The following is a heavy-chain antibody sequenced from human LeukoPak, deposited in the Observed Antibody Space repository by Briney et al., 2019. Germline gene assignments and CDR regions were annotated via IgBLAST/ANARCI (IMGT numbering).Heavy chain of an antibody. CDR2: IIPIFSIA. CDR3: ARNEGYDSSGLLDY. V-gene: IGHV1-69*04. D-gene: IGHD3-22*01. CDR1: GGTFSNYA. J-gene: IGHJ4*02. Sequence: GASVKVSCKASGGTFSNYAISWVRQAPGQGLEWMGRIIPIFSIANYAQKFQGRVTITADRSTSTSYMELSSLRSEDTAVYYCARNEGYDSSGLLDYWGQGTLVTVSS.